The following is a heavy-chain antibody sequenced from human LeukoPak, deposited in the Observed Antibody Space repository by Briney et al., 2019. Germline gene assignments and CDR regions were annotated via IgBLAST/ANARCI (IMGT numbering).Heavy chain of an antibody. CDR2: VYHTRST. J-gene: IGHJ3*02. Sequence: SETLSLTCTVSGGSISSYYWTWIRQPPGKGLEWIGFVYHTRSTNYNPSLKSRVTISFDTSKNQFSLQLNSVTAADTAVYFCARRNILTEGEAFDIWGQGTMVTVSS. D-gene: IGHD3-9*01. CDR3: ARRNILTEGEAFDI. CDR1: GGSISSYY. V-gene: IGHV4-59*08.